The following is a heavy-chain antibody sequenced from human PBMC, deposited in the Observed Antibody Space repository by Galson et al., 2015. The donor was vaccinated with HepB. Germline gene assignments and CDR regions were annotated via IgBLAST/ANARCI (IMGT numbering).Heavy chain of an antibody. D-gene: IGHD6-13*01. CDR3: ARQRGSSSWVRYLVDY. Sequence: QSGAEVKKPGESLKISCKGSGYSFTSYWIGWVRQMPGKGLEWMGIIYPGDSDTRYSPSFQGQVTISADKSISTAYLQWSSLKASDTAMYYCARQRGSSSWVRYLVDYWGQGTLVTVSS. V-gene: IGHV5-51*01. CDR1: GYSFTSYW. J-gene: IGHJ4*02. CDR2: IYPGDSDT.